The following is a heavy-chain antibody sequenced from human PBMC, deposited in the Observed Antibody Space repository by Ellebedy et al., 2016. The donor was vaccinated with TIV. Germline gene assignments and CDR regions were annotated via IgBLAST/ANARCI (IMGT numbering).Heavy chain of an antibody. Sequence: ASVTVSCKASGYTFTAYHIHWARQAPGQGLEWMGWINPNSGGTNYAQKFQGRVTMTRDTSISTVYMELSNLTPGDTAMYYCARLIEHSIHGMDVWGQGTTVTVSS. D-gene: IGHD2/OR15-2a*01. CDR3: ARLIEHSIHGMDV. CDR2: INPNSGGT. CDR1: GYTFTAYH. V-gene: IGHV1-2*02. J-gene: IGHJ6*02.